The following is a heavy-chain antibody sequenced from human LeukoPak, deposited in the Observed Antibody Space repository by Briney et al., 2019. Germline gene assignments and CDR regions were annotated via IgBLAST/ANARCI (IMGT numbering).Heavy chain of an antibody. Sequence: GGSLRLSCAASGFTFSSYAMSWVRQAPGKGLEWVSAISGSGGSTYYADSVKGRFTISRDNSKNTLYLQMNSLRAEDTAVYYCAKVDLLAVAGNCLHYWGQGTLVTVSS. D-gene: IGHD6-19*01. CDR1: GFTFSSYA. J-gene: IGHJ4*02. V-gene: IGHV3-23*01. CDR3: AKVDLLAVAGNCLHY. CDR2: ISGSGGST.